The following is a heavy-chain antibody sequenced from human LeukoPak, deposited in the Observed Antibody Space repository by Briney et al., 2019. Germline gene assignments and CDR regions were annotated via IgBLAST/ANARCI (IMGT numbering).Heavy chain of an antibody. V-gene: IGHV3-23*01. CDR3: ARDFSGRNDFDY. J-gene: IGHJ4*02. Sequence: GGSLRLSCAASGFTFSSYAMSWVRQAPGKGLEWVSAISGSGGSTYYADSVKGRFTISRDNSKNTLYLQMNSLRAEDTAVYYCARDFSGRNDFDYWGQGTLVTVSS. CDR2: ISGSGGST. CDR1: GFTFSSYA. D-gene: IGHD1-26*01.